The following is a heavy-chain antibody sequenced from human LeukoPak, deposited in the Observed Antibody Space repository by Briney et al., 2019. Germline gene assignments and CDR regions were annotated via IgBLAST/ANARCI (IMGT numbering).Heavy chain of an antibody. D-gene: IGHD1-26*01. V-gene: IGHV3-30*03. Sequence: GGSLRLSCAASGFTFSSYGMHWVRQAPGKGLGWVAVISYDGSNKYYADSVKGRFTISRDNSKNTLYLQMNSLRAEDTAVYYCATSGIVGATWGEVQSDYWGQGTLVTVSS. J-gene: IGHJ4*02. CDR2: ISYDGSNK. CDR3: ATSGIVGATWGEVQSDY. CDR1: GFTFSSYG.